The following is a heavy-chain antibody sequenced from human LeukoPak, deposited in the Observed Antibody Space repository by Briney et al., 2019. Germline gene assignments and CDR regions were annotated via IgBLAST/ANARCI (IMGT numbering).Heavy chain of an antibody. J-gene: IGHJ6*04. CDR2: IYTSGST. CDR3: ARDPDV. CDR1: GGSISSGSYY. V-gene: IGHV4-61*02. Sequence: PSETLSLTCTVSGGSISSGSYYWSWIRQPAGKGLEWIGRIYTSGSTNYNPSLKSRVTISVDTSKNQFSLKLSSVTAADTAVYYCARDPDVWGKGTTVTASS.